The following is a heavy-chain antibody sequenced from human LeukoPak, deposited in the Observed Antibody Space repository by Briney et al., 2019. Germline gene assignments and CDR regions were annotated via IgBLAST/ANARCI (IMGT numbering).Heavy chain of an antibody. D-gene: IGHD6-13*01. CDR3: ARGGGISNWFDP. J-gene: IGHJ5*02. Sequence: ASVKVSCKASGYTFTGYYIHWVRQAPGQGLEWMGWINSNSGGTNYAPKFQGRVTMTRDTSISTAYMELNSLRSEDTAVYYCARGGGISNWFDPWGQGTRVTVSS. V-gene: IGHV1-2*02. CDR1: GYTFTGYY. CDR2: INSNSGGT.